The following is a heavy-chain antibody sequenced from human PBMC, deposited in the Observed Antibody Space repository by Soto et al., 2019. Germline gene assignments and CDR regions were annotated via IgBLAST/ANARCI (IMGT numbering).Heavy chain of an antibody. V-gene: IGHV1-69*13. CDR1: GYTFTSYG. CDR2: IIPIFGTA. D-gene: IGHD3-9*01. CDR3: ARDLTQKHYDILTGPDDGMDV. J-gene: IGHJ6*02. Sequence: WASVKVSCKASGYTFTSYGISWVRQAPGQGLEWMGGIIPIFGTANYAQKFQGRVTITADESTSTAYMELSSLRSEDTAVYYCARDLTQKHYDILTGPDDGMDVWGQGTTVTVSS.